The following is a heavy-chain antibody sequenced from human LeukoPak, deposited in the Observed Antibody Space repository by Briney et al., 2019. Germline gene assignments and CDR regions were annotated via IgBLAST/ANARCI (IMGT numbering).Heavy chain of an antibody. Sequence: GGSLRLSCAASGFTFDDYGMNWVRQAPGKGLEWVSVISGGGGSTYYADSVKGRFTISRDNSKNTLYLQMNSLRAEDTAVYHCATSTVTTYYFDYWGQGTLVTVSS. V-gene: IGHV3-23*01. CDR3: ATSTVTTYYFDY. CDR2: ISGGGGST. D-gene: IGHD4-17*01. J-gene: IGHJ4*02. CDR1: GFTFDDYG.